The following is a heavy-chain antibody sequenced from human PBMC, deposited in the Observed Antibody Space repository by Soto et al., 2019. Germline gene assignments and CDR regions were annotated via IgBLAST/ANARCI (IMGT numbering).Heavy chain of an antibody. D-gene: IGHD3-3*01. Sequence: ASVKFSCTASGYNFNIYGINWVRQAPGQGLELMGWISAYDGKTTYAEKFQGRVTMTTDASTSTAYMELRSLRSDDTAVYYCARDPHEYWTSYWFDPWGQGTLVTVSS. J-gene: IGHJ5*02. CDR3: ARDPHEYWTSYWFDP. CDR1: GYNFNIYG. V-gene: IGHV1-18*01. CDR2: ISAYDGKT.